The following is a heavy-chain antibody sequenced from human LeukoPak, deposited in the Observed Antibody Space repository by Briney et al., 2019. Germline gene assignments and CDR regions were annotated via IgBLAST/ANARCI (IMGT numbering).Heavy chain of an antibody. CDR1: GFTFSSYA. CDR2: ISYDGSNK. D-gene: IGHD3-10*01. V-gene: IGHV3-30*04. Sequence: GRSLRLSSAASGFTFSSYAMHWVRQAPGKGLEWVAVISYDGSNKYYADSVKGRFTISRDNSKNTLYLQMNSLRAEDTAVYYCARDGGVYYYGSGSYYYYWGQGNLVTVSS. J-gene: IGHJ4*02. CDR3: ARDGGVYYYGSGSYYYY.